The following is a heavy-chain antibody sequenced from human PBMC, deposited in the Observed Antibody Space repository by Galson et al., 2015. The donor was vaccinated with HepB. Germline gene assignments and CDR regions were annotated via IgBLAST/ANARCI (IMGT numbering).Heavy chain of an antibody. CDR2: ISGSGGGT. D-gene: IGHD3-10*01. V-gene: IGHV3-23*01. CDR1: GFTFSNYA. CDR3: ANYPGFGDF. Sequence: SLRLSCAASGFTFSNYAMSWVRQAPGKGLEWVSAISGSGGGTYYTDSVKGRFTISRDNSKNTLYLQMNSLRAEDTAVYYCANYPGFGDFWGQGTLVTVSS. J-gene: IGHJ4*02.